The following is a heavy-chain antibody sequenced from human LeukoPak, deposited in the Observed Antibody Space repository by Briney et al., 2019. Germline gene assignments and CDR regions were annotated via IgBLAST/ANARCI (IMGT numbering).Heavy chain of an antibody. CDR2: ISSSSSYI. V-gene: IGHV3-21*01. J-gene: IGHJ1*01. CDR1: GFTFSSYS. Sequence: GGSLRLSCAASGFTFSSYSMNWVRQAPGKGLEWVSSISSSSSYIYYADSVKGRFTISRDNAKNSLYLQMNSLRAEDTAVYYCARGLYCSSTSCQRTNWSQGTLVTVSS. CDR3: ARGLYCSSTSCQRTN. D-gene: IGHD2-2*01.